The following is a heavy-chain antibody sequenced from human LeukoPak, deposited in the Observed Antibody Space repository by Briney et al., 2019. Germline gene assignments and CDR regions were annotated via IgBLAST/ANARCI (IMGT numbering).Heavy chain of an antibody. V-gene: IGHV1-18*01. CDR2: ISAYNGNT. D-gene: IGHD6-13*01. CDR1: GYTFTSYG. Sequence: GASVKVSCKASGYTFTSYGISWVRQAPGQGLEWMGWISAYNGNTNYAQKLQGRVTMTTDTSTSTAYMELRSLRSDDTAVYYCARDPGSIAAAGRWFDPWGQGTLVIVSS. J-gene: IGHJ5*02. CDR3: ARDPGSIAAAGRWFDP.